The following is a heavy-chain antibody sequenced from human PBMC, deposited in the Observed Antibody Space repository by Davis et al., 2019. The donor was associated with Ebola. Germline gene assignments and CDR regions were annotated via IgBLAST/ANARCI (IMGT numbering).Heavy chain of an antibody. Sequence: GGSLRLSCAASGFTFSSYAMSWVRQAAGKGLEWVSAISGSGGSTYYADSVKGRFTISRDNSKNTLYLQMNSLRAEETAVYYCAKDDGLLWFGELLGTFDYWGQGTLVTVSS. D-gene: IGHD3-10*01. CDR3: AKDDGLLWFGELLGTFDY. V-gene: IGHV3-23*01. CDR2: ISGSGGST. CDR1: GFTFSSYA. J-gene: IGHJ4*02.